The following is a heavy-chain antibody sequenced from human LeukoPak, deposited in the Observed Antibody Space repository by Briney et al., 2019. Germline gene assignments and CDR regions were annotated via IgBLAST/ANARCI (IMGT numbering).Heavy chain of an antibody. J-gene: IGHJ5*02. Sequence: MASETLSLTCTVSGASISSYYWSWIRQPPGKGLEWLGYIYYSGSTNYNPSLKSRVTISVDTSKNQFSLKLSSVTAADTAVYYCARVPAATRGAWWFDPWGQGTLVTVSS. V-gene: IGHV4-59*01. CDR1: GASISSYY. D-gene: IGHD2-2*01. CDR3: ARVPAATRGAWWFDP. CDR2: IYYSGST.